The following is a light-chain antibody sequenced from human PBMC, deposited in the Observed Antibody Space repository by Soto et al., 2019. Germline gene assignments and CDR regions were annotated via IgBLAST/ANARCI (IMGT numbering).Light chain of an antibody. CDR3: CSYAGSRTWV. V-gene: IGLV2-23*02. J-gene: IGLJ3*02. Sequence: QPVPIQPASVSGSPGQSITISCTGSSSDVGIFNLVSWYQQYPGKAPKLVLYEVSKWPSGISHRFSGSKSGNTASLTISGLQAEDEADYYCCSYAGSRTWVFGGGTKLTVL. CDR1: SSDVGIFNL. CDR2: EVS.